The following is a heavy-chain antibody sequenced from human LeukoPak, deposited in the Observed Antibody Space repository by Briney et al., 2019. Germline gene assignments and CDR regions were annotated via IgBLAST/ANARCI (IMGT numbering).Heavy chain of an antibody. Sequence: SETLSLTCTVSGGSISSGDYYWSWIRQPPGKGLEWIGEINHSGSTNYNPSLKSRVTISVDTSKNQVSLKLSSVTAADTAVYYCARDNYHCSRTSCHYYYYYGMDVWGQGTTVTVSS. CDR1: GGSISSGDYY. V-gene: IGHV4-39*07. D-gene: IGHD2-2*01. J-gene: IGHJ6*02. CDR2: INHSGST. CDR3: ARDNYHCSRTSCHYYYYYGMDV.